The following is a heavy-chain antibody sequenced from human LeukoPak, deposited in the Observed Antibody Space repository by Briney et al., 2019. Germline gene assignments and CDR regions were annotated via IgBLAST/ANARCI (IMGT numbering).Heavy chain of an antibody. CDR1: GFSFGTHW. V-gene: IGHV3-7*01. J-gene: IGHJ4*02. CDR2: IKQGETET. D-gene: IGHD7-27*01. CDR3: ARDSGDRPQAVGYFFDY. Sequence: PGGSLRLSCVASGFSFGTHWMAWVRQPPGAGPEWVANIKQGETETYYADAVRGRFTITRDNAKNSLYLQMDNLRGEDTAVYYCARDSGDRPQAVGYFFDYWGQGSLVTVSS.